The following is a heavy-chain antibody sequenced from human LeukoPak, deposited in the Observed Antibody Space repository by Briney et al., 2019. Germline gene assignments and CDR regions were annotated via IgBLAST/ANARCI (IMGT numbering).Heavy chain of an antibody. Sequence: PGGSLRLSCAASGFTFSNAWMSSVRQAPGKGLEWVGRIKSKTFGGTTDYAAPVKGRFTISRDDSKNTLYLHMNTLKTEDTAIYYCTTLGAFDYWGQGTLVTVSS. CDR2: IKSKTFGGTT. CDR3: TTLGAFDY. J-gene: IGHJ4*02. D-gene: IGHD3-16*01. CDR1: GFTFSNAW. V-gene: IGHV3-15*01.